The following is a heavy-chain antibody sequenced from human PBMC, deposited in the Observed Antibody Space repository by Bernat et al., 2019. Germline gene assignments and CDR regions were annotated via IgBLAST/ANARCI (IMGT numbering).Heavy chain of an antibody. CDR3: ASLFSPVGAFDI. J-gene: IGHJ3*02. V-gene: IGHV3-33*01. CDR2: IWYDGSNK. CDR1: GFTFSSYG. Sequence: AQLLESGGGVVQPGRSLRLSCAASGFTFSSYGMHWVRQAPGKGLEWVAVIWYDGSNKYYADSVKGRFTISRDNSKNTLYLQMNSLRAEDTAVYYCASLFSPVGAFDIWGQGTMVTVSS. D-gene: IGHD1-26*01.